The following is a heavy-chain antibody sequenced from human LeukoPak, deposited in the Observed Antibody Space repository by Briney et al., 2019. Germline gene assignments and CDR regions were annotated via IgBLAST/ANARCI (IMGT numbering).Heavy chain of an antibody. J-gene: IGHJ4*02. Sequence: GGSLRLSCAASGFTFSDYYISWIRQAPGKGLEWVSYISSSSSYTNYADSVKGRFTISRDNAKNSLYLQMNSLRAEDTAVYYCARDGLAGSLITHWGQGTLVTVSS. CDR2: ISSSSSYT. CDR1: GFTFSDYY. D-gene: IGHD3-10*01. V-gene: IGHV3-11*06. CDR3: ARDGLAGSLITH.